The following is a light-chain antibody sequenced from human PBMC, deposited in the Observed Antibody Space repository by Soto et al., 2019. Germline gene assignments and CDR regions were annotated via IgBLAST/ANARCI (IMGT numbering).Light chain of an antibody. CDR1: QSISSW. J-gene: IGKJ2*01. V-gene: IGKV1-5*01. CDR3: QQYHSYSYT. Sequence: DIQMTQSPSTLSASVGDRVTVTCRASQSISSWLAWYQQKPGKAPHLLIYDGSSLQGGVPSRFSGNGSGTEFTLTISSLQPDDFATYYCQQYHSYSYTVGQGTKLDIK. CDR2: DGS.